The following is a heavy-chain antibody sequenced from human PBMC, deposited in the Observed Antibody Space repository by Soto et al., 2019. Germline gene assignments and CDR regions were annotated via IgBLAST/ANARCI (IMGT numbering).Heavy chain of an antibody. CDR1: GGTFSTND. Sequence: QVQLVQSGAEVKKPGSSVKVSCKASGGTFSTNDISWVRQAPGQGLEWMGGITPMFDTTEYGQDFQGRVTITADESTTTAYMELSSLRSEDTAIYYCAQDLGSQIAAFWGQGTLVTVSS. V-gene: IGHV1-69*12. CDR3: AQDLGSQIAAF. CDR2: ITPMFDTT. D-gene: IGHD2-15*01. J-gene: IGHJ4*02.